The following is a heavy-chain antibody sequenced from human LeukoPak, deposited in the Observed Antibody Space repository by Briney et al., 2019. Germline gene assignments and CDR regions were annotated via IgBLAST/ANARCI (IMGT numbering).Heavy chain of an antibody. CDR3: ARSFDTDAFDI. CDR1: GGSINNYY. J-gene: IGHJ3*02. Sequence: SETLSLTCTVSGGSINNYYWSWIRQPAGKGLEWIGRIYSSGSTNYNLSLKSRVAMSIGTSRNHFSLKLTSVTAADTAIYYCARSFDTDAFDIWGQGTVVTVSS. V-gene: IGHV4-4*07. CDR2: IYSSGST.